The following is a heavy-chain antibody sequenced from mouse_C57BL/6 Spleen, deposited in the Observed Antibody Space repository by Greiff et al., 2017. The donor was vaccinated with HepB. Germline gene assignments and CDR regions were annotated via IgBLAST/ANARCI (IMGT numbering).Heavy chain of an antibody. Sequence: QVHVKQSGAELAKPGASVKLSCKASGYTFTSYWMHWVKQRPGQGLEWIGYINPSSGYTKYNQKFKDKATLTADKSSSTAYMQLSSLTYEDSAVYYCARGVDSSGYWFAYWGQGTLVTVSA. CDR3: ARGVDSSGYWFAY. CDR2: INPSSGYT. CDR1: GYTFTSYW. J-gene: IGHJ3*01. D-gene: IGHD3-2*02. V-gene: IGHV1-7*01.